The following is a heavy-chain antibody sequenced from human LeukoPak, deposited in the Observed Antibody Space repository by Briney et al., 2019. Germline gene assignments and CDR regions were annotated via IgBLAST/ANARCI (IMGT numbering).Heavy chain of an antibody. J-gene: IGHJ5*02. Sequence: SETLSLTCTVSGGSISSYYWSWIRQPPGKGLEWIGNIYYSGSTNYNPSLKSRVTISVDTSKNQFSLKLSSVTAADTAVYYCARGPRGTMISFDPWGQGTLVTVSS. CDR3: ARGPRGTMISFDP. V-gene: IGHV4-59*01. CDR1: GGSISSYY. D-gene: IGHD3-22*01. CDR2: IYYSGST.